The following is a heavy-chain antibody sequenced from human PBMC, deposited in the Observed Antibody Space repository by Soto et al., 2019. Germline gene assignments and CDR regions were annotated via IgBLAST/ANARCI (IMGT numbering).Heavy chain of an antibody. CDR3: ARPGYSNYGPGVDV. J-gene: IGHJ6*02. CDR2: IDSDGSTT. V-gene: IGHV3-74*01. CDR1: GFTFSVYW. Sequence: EVQLVESGGGLVQPGGSLRLSCAASGFTFSVYWMHWVRQAPGQGLVWVSRIDSDGSTTSYADSVKGRFTISRDNAKSTLYLQMNSRRAEDTAVYYCARPGYSNYGPGVDVWGQGTTVTVSS. D-gene: IGHD4-4*01.